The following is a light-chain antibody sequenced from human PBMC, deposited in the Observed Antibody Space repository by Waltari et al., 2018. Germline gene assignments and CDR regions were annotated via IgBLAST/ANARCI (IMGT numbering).Light chain of an antibody. CDR1: QTVSSN. CDR3: QQYNRWPPIT. J-gene: IGKJ5*01. Sequence: EVVMTQSPATLPFFPGESAPLSCRPSQTVSSNLAWYQQRPGQAPRLLIFDASTRAPSVPARFSGSGSGTEFTLTIRSLQSEDSAVYYCQQYNRWPPITFGQGTRLEIK. V-gene: IGKV3-15*01. CDR2: DAS.